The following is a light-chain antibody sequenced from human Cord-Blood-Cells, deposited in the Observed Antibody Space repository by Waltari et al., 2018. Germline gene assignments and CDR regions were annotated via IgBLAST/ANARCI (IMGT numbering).Light chain of an antibody. Sequence: DIQMTQSPSSLSASVGDRVTITCQASQDISNYLKWYQQKPGKDPKLLIYDASNLETGVPSRFSGSGSGTDFTFTISSLRPEDIATYYCQQYDNLQGITFGQGTRLEIK. CDR3: QQYDNLQGIT. J-gene: IGKJ5*01. CDR1: QDISNY. V-gene: IGKV1-33*01. CDR2: DAS.